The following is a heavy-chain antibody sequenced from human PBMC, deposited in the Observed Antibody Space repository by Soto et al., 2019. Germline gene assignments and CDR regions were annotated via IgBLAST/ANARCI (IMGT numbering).Heavy chain of an antibody. J-gene: IGHJ4*02. CDR1: GFTFSSYW. CDR2: IKQDGSEK. D-gene: IGHD3-16*01. Sequence: GGSLRLSCAASGFTFSSYWMSWVRQAPGKGLEWVANIKQDGSEKYYVDSVKGRFIISRDNAKNSLYLQMNSLRAEDTAVYYCARAGGGYDYIWGRADWGQGTLVTVSS. CDR3: ARAGGGYDYIWGRAD. V-gene: IGHV3-7*01.